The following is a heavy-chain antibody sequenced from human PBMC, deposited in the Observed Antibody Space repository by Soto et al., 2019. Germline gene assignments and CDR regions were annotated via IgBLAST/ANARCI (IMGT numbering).Heavy chain of an antibody. D-gene: IGHD6-6*01. J-gene: IGHJ6*02. CDR1: GYTFTSYA. Sequence: ASVKVSCKASGYTFTSYAMHWVRQAPGQRLEWMGWINAGNGNTKYSQKFQGRVTITRDTSASTAYMELSSLRSEDTAVYYCARSSLYYYGMDVWGQGTTVTVSS. V-gene: IGHV1-3*01. CDR2: INAGNGNT. CDR3: ARSSLYYYGMDV.